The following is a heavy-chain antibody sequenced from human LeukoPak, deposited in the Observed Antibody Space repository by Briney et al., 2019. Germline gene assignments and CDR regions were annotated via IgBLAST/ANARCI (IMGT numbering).Heavy chain of an antibody. D-gene: IGHD2-2*01. CDR1: RFTFPSSA. Sequence: SVKVSCKPSRFTFPSSAVQWVRQARGHRLEWIGWIVVCRGNTNYAQKFQERVTITRDMSTSTAYMELSSLRSEDTAVYYCAAGHLDSYCSSTSCYGTFDYWGQGTLVTVSS. CDR3: AAGHLDSYCSSTSCYGTFDY. CDR2: IVVCRGNT. V-gene: IGHV1-58*01. J-gene: IGHJ4*02.